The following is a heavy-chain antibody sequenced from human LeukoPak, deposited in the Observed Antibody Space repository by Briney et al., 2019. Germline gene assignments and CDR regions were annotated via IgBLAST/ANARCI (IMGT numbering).Heavy chain of an antibody. CDR1: GGSISSSNW. D-gene: IGHD2-15*01. V-gene: IGHV4-4*02. CDR2: IYHSGST. Sequence: SETLPLTCAVSGGSISSSNWWSWVRQPPGKGLEWIGEIYHSGSTNYNPSLKSRVTISVDKSKNQFSLKLSSVTAADTAVYYCARAYCSGGSCPLDYWGQGTLVTVSS. CDR3: ARAYCSGGSCPLDY. J-gene: IGHJ4*02.